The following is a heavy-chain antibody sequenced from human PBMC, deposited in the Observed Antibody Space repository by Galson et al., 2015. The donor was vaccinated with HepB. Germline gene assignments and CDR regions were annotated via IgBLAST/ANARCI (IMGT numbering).Heavy chain of an antibody. V-gene: IGHV5-51*01. CDR2: IYPGDYNS. Sequence: QSGAEVKKPGESLKISCKGSGYSFSSYWIGWVRQMPGKGLEWMGIIYPGDYNSRYSPSFQGQVTISADKSISTAYLQWSSLKASDTAMYYCARRDYADYMGYHFDYWGQGTLVTVSS. D-gene: IGHD4-17*01. J-gene: IGHJ4*02. CDR1: GYSFSSYW. CDR3: ARRDYADYMGYHFDY.